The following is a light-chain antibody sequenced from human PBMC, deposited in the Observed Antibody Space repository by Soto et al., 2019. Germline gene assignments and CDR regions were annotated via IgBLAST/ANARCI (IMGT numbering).Light chain of an antibody. CDR3: QQYGGSPIT. J-gene: IGKJ5*01. V-gene: IGKV1-39*01. CDR1: QSIANH. CDR2: AAS. Sequence: DIPLTHSPSSLSASVGASVTITCQASQSIANHLNWYQQKPGKAPKLLIYAASTLQSGVPSRFSGGGSETEFTLTISRLEPDDFALYFCQQYGGSPITFGLGTRLEIK.